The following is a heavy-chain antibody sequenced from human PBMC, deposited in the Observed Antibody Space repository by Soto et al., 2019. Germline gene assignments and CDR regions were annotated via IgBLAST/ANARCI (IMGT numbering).Heavy chain of an antibody. CDR3: AKGRSALPIFDY. V-gene: IGHV3-23*01. Sequence: EVQLLESGGGWIQPGGSLRLSCAASGFRFSNYAMNWVRQAPGKGLEWVSFISGSGGTTDDADSVRGRFRLSRDNSKNTVDLEMNSLRTEDSAVYFCAKGRSALPIFDYWGQGVMVTVSS. CDR1: GFRFSNYA. CDR2: ISGSGGTT. J-gene: IGHJ4*02.